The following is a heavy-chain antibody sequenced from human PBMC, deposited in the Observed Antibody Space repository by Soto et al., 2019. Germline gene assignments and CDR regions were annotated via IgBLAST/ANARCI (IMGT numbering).Heavy chain of an antibody. CDR3: ARKEPVSRAVTATYYYYGMDV. CDR1: GGTFSSYP. V-gene: IGHV1-69*06. Sequence: SVKVSCKGSGGTFSSYPISWVLQAPGQGLEWMGGIIPIFGTANYAQKFQGRVTITADKSTSTAYMELSSLRSEDTAVYYCARKEPVSRAVTATYYYYGMDVWGQGTTVTVSS. J-gene: IGHJ6*02. D-gene: IGHD2-21*02. CDR2: IIPIFGTA.